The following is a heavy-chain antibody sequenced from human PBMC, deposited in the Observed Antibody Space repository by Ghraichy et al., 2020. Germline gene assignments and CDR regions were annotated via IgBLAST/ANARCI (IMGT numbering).Heavy chain of an antibody. CDR2: TRNKANSYTT. J-gene: IGHJ6*02. CDR1: GFTFSDYY. CDR3: ATDFKGYYYGMDV. V-gene: IGHV3-72*01. D-gene: IGHD2/OR15-2a*01. Sequence: GGSLRLSCAASGFTFSDYYMDWVRQAPGKGLEWVGRTRNKANSYTTECAASLKGRFTISRDDSKKSVYLQMNSLNTEDTAVYYCATDFKGYYYGMDVWGQGTTVTVSS.